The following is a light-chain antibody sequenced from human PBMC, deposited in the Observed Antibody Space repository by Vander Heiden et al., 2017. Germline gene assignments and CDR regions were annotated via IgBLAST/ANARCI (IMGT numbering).Light chain of an antibody. V-gene: IGLV2-8*01. CDR1: SDDVVAYEY. Sequence: QSALTQPPSASGSPGHSVTIPCTGTSDDVVAYEYVSWYQKYPGKAPRLISYEVNKRPSGVPDRFSGSKSGNTASLTVSRLQAEDDADYYCSSRAASNTLTFGGGTKLTVL. J-gene: IGLJ2*01. CDR3: SSRAASNTLT. CDR2: EVN.